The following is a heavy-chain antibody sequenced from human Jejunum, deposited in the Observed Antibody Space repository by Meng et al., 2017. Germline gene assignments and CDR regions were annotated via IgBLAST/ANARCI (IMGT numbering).Heavy chain of an antibody. CDR3: ARGAVKATTYYFDF. V-gene: IGHV1-69*13. J-gene: IGHJ4*02. Sequence: SVKVSCKASGGTFSSDALSWVRQAPGQGLEWMGGIIPIFGPTNYAQKFQDRVAISADDSTSTVYMELSGLRSEDTALYYCARGAVKATTYYFDFWGQGSLVTVSS. CDR1: GGTFSSDA. CDR2: IIPIFGPT. D-gene: IGHD1-26*01.